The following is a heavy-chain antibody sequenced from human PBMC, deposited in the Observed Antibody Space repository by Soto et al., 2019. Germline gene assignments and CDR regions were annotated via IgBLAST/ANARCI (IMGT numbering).Heavy chain of an antibody. D-gene: IGHD6-19*01. CDR1: GGTFSNYA. Sequence: QVQLVQSGAEVKKPGSSVKVSCKVSGGTFSNYAIDWVRLAPGHGLEWMGVIVPIFGTTYYTQKFQSRATIMVDDSTTTAYLEMTRLRSEDTAIYYCARVEAVAGRYIFHGLHVWGPGTAVTFSS. J-gene: IGHJ6*02. CDR3: ARVEAVAGRYIFHGLHV. V-gene: IGHV1-69*12. CDR2: IVPIFGTT.